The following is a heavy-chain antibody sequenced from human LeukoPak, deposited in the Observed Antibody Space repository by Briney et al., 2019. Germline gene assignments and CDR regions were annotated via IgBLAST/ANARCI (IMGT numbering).Heavy chain of an antibody. CDR3: ARFRTAVAVYYYYYGMDV. J-gene: IGHJ6*02. CDR1: GGSFSGFY. D-gene: IGHD6-19*01. V-gene: IGHV4-34*01. Sequence: SETLSLTCAVYGGSFSGFYWNWIRQPPGKGLEWIEEINHSGSTNYNPSLKSRVTISVDTSKNQFSLKLSSVTAADTAVYYCARFRTAVAVYYYYYGMDVWGQGTTVTVSS. CDR2: INHSGST.